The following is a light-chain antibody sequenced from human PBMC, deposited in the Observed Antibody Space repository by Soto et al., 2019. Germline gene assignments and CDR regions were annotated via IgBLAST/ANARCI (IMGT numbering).Light chain of an antibody. CDR3: SSYTSSRTLV. CDR1: STYVGAYNY. CDR2: DVT. J-gene: IGLJ1*01. Sequence: QSALTQRVSVSLCPHQSPAIFCTRTSTYVGAYNYVAWYQHHPGKVPKLMIYDVTNRPSGVSGRFSGSKSGNTASLTISGLQAEDEADYYCSSYTSSRTLVFGSGTKVTVL. V-gene: IGLV2-14*03.